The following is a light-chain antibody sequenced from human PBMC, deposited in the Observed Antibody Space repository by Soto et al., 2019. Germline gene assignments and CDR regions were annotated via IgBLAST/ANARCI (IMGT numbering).Light chain of an antibody. Sequence: DIQMTQYPSSLSASVGDRVTITCRASQSISSYLNWYQQKPGKAPKLLIYAASRLRSCVASTFSGSGSGKDFTLTITSLQPEDCATYCCQQSYSTQLTVGGGTKVDIK. CDR2: AAS. CDR3: QQSYSTQLT. V-gene: IGKV1-39*01. J-gene: IGKJ4*01. CDR1: QSISSY.